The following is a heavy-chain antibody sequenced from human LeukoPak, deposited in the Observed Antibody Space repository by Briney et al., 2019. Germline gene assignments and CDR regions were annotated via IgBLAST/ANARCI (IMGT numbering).Heavy chain of an antibody. CDR1: GGSISSSSYY. Sequence: SQTLSLTCTVSGGSISSSSYYWGWIRQPPGKGLEWIGSIYYSGSTYYNPSLKSRVTISVDTSKNQFSLKLSSVTAADTAVYYCARDRTGRGGYFDYWGQGTLVTVSS. CDR2: IYYSGST. CDR3: ARDRTGRGGYFDY. J-gene: IGHJ4*02. V-gene: IGHV4-39*07. D-gene: IGHD2-8*02.